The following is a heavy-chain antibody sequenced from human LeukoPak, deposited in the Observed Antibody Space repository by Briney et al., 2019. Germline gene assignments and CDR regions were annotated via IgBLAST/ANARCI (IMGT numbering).Heavy chain of an antibody. CDR3: ARDVNFYGQQLPYYYYGMDV. Sequence: PGGSLRLSCAASGFTFSSYGMHWVRQAPRQGLERVAVIWYDGSNTYYADSVNGRFTISRDNSKNTLYLQMNSLRAEDTAVYYCARDVNFYGQQLPYYYYGMDVWGQGTTVTVSS. CDR2: IWYDGSNT. V-gene: IGHV3-33*01. J-gene: IGHJ6*02. D-gene: IGHD6-13*01. CDR1: GFTFSSYG.